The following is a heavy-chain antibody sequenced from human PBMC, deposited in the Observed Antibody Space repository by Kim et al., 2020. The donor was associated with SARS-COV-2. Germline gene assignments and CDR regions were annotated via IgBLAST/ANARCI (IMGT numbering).Heavy chain of an antibody. CDR2: ISYDGSNK. CDR1: GFTFSSYG. D-gene: IGHD3-10*01. V-gene: IGHV3-30*18. J-gene: IGHJ4*02. Sequence: GGSLRLSCAASGFTFSSYGMHWVRQAPGKGLEWVAVISYDGSNKYYADSVKGRFTISRDNSKNTLYLQMNSLRAEDTAVYYCAKSIWFGELLSPYDYWGQGTLVTVSS. CDR3: AKSIWFGELLSPYDY.